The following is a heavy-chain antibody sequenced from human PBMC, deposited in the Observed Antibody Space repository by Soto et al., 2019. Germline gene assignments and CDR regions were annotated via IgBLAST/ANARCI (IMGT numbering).Heavy chain of an antibody. V-gene: IGHV4-59*01. CDR1: GGSISSYY. Sequence: PSETLSLTCTVSGGSISSYYWSWIRQPPGKGLEWIGYIYYSGSTNYNPSLKSRVTISVDTSKNQFSLKLSSVTAADTAVYYCARASWFGMATIRGYYYYYGMDVWGQGTTVTVSS. CDR2: IYYSGST. J-gene: IGHJ6*02. CDR3: ARASWFGMATIRGYYYYYGMDV. D-gene: IGHD3-16*01.